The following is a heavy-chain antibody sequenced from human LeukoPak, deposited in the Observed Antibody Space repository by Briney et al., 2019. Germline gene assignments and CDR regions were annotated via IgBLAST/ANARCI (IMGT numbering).Heavy chain of an antibody. CDR3: ARVGGDYAFDI. D-gene: IGHD4-17*01. V-gene: IGHV3-13*01. CDR1: GFTFRNYD. Sequence: PGGSLRLSCAASGFTFRNYDMHWVRQATGKGLEWVSAIGTAGDSYYSGSVQGRFTISRENAKDFLYLQMNSLRAGDTAIYYCARVGGDYAFDIWGQGTMVTVSS. CDR2: IGTAGDS. J-gene: IGHJ3*02.